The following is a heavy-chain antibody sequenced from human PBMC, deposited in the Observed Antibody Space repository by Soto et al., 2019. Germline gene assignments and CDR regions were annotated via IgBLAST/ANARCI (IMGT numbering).Heavy chain of an antibody. D-gene: IGHD6-13*01. J-gene: IGHJ4*02. CDR2: MSGAGRSS. CDR1: GFTFSSYA. Sequence: GGSLRLSCAASGFTFSSYAMSWVRQAPGKGLEWVSSMSGAGRSSYDADSVKGRFTISRDNSKNTLYLQMNSLRAEDTAVYYCAKDPGGGAAADYYFDYWGQGTLVTVSS. V-gene: IGHV3-23*01. CDR3: AKDPGGGAAADYYFDY.